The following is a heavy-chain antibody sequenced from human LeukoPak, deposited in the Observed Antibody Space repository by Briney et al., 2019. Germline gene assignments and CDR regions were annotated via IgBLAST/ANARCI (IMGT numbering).Heavy chain of an antibody. CDR1: GFTFSSYA. CDR3: ARGAIFGVVVYYYMDV. V-gene: IGHV3-64*01. J-gene: IGHJ6*03. CDR2: ISSNGGST. D-gene: IGHD3-3*01. Sequence: GGSLRLSCAASGFTFSSYAMHWVRQAPGKGLEYVSAISSNGGSTYYGNSVKGRFTISRDNSKNTLYLRMGSLRAEDMAVYYCARGAIFGVVVYYYMDVWGKGTTVTVSS.